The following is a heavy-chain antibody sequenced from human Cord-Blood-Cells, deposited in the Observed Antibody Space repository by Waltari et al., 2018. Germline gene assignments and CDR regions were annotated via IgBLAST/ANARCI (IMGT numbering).Heavy chain of an antibody. CDR2: IIPIFGTA. CDR1: GGPFSSLV. V-gene: IGHV1-69*06. Sequence: VRLVETGAEGKTPGPSVNVSGEALGGPFSSLVIRCVQQAPGQGLEWLGGIIPIFGTANYAQKFQGRVTITADKSTSTAYMELSSLRSEDTAVYYCARAQPSGYDDYWGQGTLVTVSS. D-gene: IGHD5-12*01. CDR3: ARAQPSGYDDY. J-gene: IGHJ4*02.